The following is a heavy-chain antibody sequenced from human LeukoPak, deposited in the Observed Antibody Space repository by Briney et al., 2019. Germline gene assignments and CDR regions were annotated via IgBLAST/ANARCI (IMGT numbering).Heavy chain of an antibody. V-gene: IGHV1-46*01. CDR2: INPTGGST. CDR1: GYTFTSYY. J-gene: IGHJ5*02. CDR3: ARDAIAAATSRDNWFDP. D-gene: IGHD6-13*01. Sequence: GASVKVSCKASGYTFTSYYMHWVRQAPGQGLEWMGLINPTGGSTGYAQKFQGRVTMTRDMSTSTVYMELSSLRSEDTAVYYCARDAIAAATSRDNWFDPWGQGTLVTVSS.